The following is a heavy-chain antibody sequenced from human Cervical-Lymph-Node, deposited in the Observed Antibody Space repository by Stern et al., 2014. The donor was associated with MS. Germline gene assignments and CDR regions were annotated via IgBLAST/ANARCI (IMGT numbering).Heavy chain of an antibody. V-gene: IGHV3-11*01. CDR3: ARDLSEDYFDY. CDR2: ISSSGSSI. J-gene: IGHJ4*02. Sequence: VQLVESGGGLVKPGGSLRLSCAASGFTFSDYYMSWIRQAPGKGLEWVSYISSSGSSIYYADSVKGRFTIYRAIAKNSLYLQMNSLRAEDTAVYYCARDLSEDYFDYWGQGTLVTVSS. CDR1: GFTFSDYY. D-gene: IGHD1-26*01.